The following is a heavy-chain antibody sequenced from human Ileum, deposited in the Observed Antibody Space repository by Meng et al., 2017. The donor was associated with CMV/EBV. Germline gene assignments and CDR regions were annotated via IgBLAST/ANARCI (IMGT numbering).Heavy chain of an antibody. CDR1: ADSLSTYS. Sequence: QVLLTASGPGSSMPSGPLSLTCTFSADSLSTYSGHWIRQPAGKGLEWIGRLYTTGTIKYTPSLMSRLTMSLDTSKSQFSLNLRSLTAADTAVYYCATTYSDGDWNFDYWGQGTLVTVSS. CDR3: ATTYSDGDWNFDY. CDR2: LYTTGTI. D-gene: IGHD1-26*01. V-gene: IGHV4-4*07. J-gene: IGHJ4*02.